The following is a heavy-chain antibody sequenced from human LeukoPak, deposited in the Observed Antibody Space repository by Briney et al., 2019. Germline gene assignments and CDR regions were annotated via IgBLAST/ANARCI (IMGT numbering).Heavy chain of an antibody. CDR3: ARGGAAAGTDY. V-gene: IGHV1-69*01. J-gene: IGHJ4*02. D-gene: IGHD6-13*01. CDR2: IIPIFGTA. CDR1: GGTFSSYA. Sequence: SVKVSYKASGGTFSSYAISWVRPAPGQGLEWMGGIIPIFGTANYAQKFQGRVTITADESTSTAYMELSSLRSEDTAVYYCARGGAAAGTDYWGQGTLVTVSS.